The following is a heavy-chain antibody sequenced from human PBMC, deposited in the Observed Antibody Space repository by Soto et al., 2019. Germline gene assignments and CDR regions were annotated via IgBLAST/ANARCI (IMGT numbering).Heavy chain of an antibody. D-gene: IGHD3-22*01. CDR1: GDSIRSYY. Sequence: QVQLQESGPGLVKPSETLSLTCTVSGDSIRSYYWSWIRQPPGKGLEWIAYIFYSGSTNYNPSLKTRLTISVDTSKNQFSLKLSSVTAADTAVYYCARVYSRGYYFDYWGQGTLVTVSS. J-gene: IGHJ4*02. V-gene: IGHV4-59*01. CDR3: ARVYSRGYYFDY. CDR2: IFYSGST.